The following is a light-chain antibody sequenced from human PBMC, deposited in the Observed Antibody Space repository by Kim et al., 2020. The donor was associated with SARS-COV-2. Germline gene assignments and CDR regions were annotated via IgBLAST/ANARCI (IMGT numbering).Light chain of an antibody. CDR2: DVD. CDR3: SSYTSSGASV. J-gene: IGLJ3*02. V-gene: IGLV2-14*03. CDR1: SSDVGAYNY. Sequence: GQSITISCPGTSSDVGAYNYVSWYQQHPGKAPKLMIYDVDKRPSGVSNRFSGSKSGNTASLTISGLQAEDEADYHCSSYTSSGASVFGGGTQLTVL.